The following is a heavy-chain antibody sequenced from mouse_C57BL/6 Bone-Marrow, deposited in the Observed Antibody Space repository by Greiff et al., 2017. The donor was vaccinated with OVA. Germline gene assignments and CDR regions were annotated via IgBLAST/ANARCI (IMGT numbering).Heavy chain of an antibody. CDR3: GGVTTLYYYAMDY. D-gene: IGHD2-1*01. V-gene: IGHV1-58*01. CDR2: IYIGNGYT. J-gene: IGHJ4*01. CDR1: GYTFTSYG. Sequence: EVKLQESGAELVRPGSSVKMSCKTSGYTFTSYGINWVKQRPGQGLEWIGYIYIGNGYTEYNEKFKGKATLTSDTSSSTAYMQLSSLTSEDSAIYFCGGVTTLYYYAMDYWGQGTSVTVSS.